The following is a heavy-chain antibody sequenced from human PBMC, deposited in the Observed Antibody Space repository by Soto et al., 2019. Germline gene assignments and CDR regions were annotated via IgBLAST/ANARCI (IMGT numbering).Heavy chain of an antibody. V-gene: IGHV3-7*01. CDR2: IKQDGSEK. Sequence: GGSLRLSCAASGCTFISYWMSWVRRAPGKGLEWVANIKQDGSEKYYVDSVKGRFTISRDNAKNSLYLQMNSLRAEDTAVYYCASDSGWYYAFDIWGQGTMVTVSS. CDR1: GCTFISYW. CDR3: ASDSGWYYAFDI. D-gene: IGHD6-19*01. J-gene: IGHJ3*02.